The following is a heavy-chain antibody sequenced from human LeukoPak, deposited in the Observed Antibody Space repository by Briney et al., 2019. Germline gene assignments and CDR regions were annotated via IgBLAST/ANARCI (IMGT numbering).Heavy chain of an antibody. Sequence: SETLSLTCTVSGGSISSYYWSWIRLPPGKGLEWIGHIYYTGATYYNPSLKSRVTISLDTSKNQFSLKLSSVTAADAAVYYCARAGYSYGTGYYFDYWGQGALATVSS. CDR2: IYYTGAT. CDR3: ARAGYSYGTGYYFDY. D-gene: IGHD5-18*01. CDR1: GGSISSYY. V-gene: IGHV4-59*01. J-gene: IGHJ4*02.